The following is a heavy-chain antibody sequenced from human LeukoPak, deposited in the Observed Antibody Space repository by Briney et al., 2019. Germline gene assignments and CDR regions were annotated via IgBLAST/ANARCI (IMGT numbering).Heavy chain of an antibody. CDR3: ARLSEYCSGGSCFEPTFFDY. CDR1: GGSISSSSYS. D-gene: IGHD2-15*01. V-gene: IGHV4-39*07. Sequence: PSETLSLTCTASGGSISSSSYSWGWIRQPPGKGLEWIGSIYYSGSTNYNPSLKSRVTISVDTSKNQFSLKLSSVTAADTAVYYCARLSEYCSGGSCFEPTFFDYWGQGTLVTVSS. J-gene: IGHJ4*02. CDR2: IYYSGST.